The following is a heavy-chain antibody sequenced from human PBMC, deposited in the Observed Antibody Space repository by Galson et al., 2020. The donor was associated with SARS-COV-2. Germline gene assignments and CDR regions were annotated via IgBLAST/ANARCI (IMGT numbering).Heavy chain of an antibody. CDR2: IRSSSGTI. CDR1: GFTISSYT. D-gene: IGHD1-1*01. V-gene: IGHV3-48*04. CDR3: ARERLEY. Sequence: SCAASGFTISSYTMNWVRQAPVKGLELVAYIRSSSGTIYYADSVKGRFTISRDNAKNSLYLQLNSLRVEDTAVYYCARERLEYWGQGTLVTVSS. J-gene: IGHJ4*02.